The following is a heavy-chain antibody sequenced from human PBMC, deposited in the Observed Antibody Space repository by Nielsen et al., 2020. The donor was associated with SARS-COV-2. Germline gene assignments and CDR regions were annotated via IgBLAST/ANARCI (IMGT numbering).Heavy chain of an antibody. CDR2: IKSKTDGGTT. Sequence: GESLKISCAASGFTFSNAWMSWVRQAPGKGLEWVGRIKSKTDGGTTDYAAPVKGRFTISRDDSKNTLYLQMNSLKTEDTAVYYCTTRYCSGGSCPRPFDYWGQGTLVTVSS. CDR1: GFTFSNAW. J-gene: IGHJ4*02. D-gene: IGHD2-15*01. V-gene: IGHV3-15*01. CDR3: TTRYCSGGSCPRPFDY.